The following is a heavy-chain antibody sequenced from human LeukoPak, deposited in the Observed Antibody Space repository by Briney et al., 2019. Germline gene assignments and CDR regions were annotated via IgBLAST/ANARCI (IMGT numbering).Heavy chain of an antibody. CDR3: AREDTAQKGKDY. CDR1: GFTFSSYG. D-gene: IGHD5-18*01. CDR2: ISYDGSNN. Sequence: GGSLELSCAASGFTFSSYGMHWVRQAPGKGLEWVTFISYDGSNNKYADSVKGRFTLSRDNSKNTLFLQMSSLRAEDTAVYYCAREDTAQKGKDYWGQGTLVTVSS. J-gene: IGHJ4*02. V-gene: IGHV3-30*03.